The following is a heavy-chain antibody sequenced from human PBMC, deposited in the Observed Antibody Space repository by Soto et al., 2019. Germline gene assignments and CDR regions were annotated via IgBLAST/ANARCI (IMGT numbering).Heavy chain of an antibody. J-gene: IGHJ6*02. CDR1: GYSFTSYW. Sequence: GESLKISCKGSGYSFTSYWISWVRQMPGKGLEWMGRIDPSDSYTNYSPSFQGHVTISADKSISTAYLQWSSLKASDTAMYYCARHGSSSSGHFSYGMDVSGQATTVTVSS. CDR3: ARHGSSSSGHFSYGMDV. V-gene: IGHV5-10-1*01. D-gene: IGHD6-6*01. CDR2: IDPSDSYT.